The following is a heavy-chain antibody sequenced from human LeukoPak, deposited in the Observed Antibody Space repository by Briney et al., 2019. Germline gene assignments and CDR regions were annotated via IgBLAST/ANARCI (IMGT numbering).Heavy chain of an antibody. CDR2: IRFDGSNR. Sequence: PGGSLRLSCAASGFTFTDYGMHWVRQAPGKGLEWVAFIRFDGSNRYYADSVKGRFTISRDNSKNTLYLQMNSLRAEDTAVYYCAKDANTGWSYFDYWGQGTLVTVSS. CDR3: AKDANTGWSYFDY. D-gene: IGHD6-19*01. V-gene: IGHV3-30*02. CDR1: GFTFTDYG. J-gene: IGHJ4*02.